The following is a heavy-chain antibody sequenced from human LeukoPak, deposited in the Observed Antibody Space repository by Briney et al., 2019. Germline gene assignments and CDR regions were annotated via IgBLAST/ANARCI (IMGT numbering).Heavy chain of an antibody. Sequence: GGSLRLSCAASGFTFSSYAMHWVRQAPGKGLEYVSAISSNGGSTYYANSVKGGFTISRDNSKNTLYLQMGSLRAEDMAVYYCAREGVDSSGYYDYWGQGTLVTVSS. CDR3: AREGVDSSGYYDY. J-gene: IGHJ4*02. D-gene: IGHD3-22*01. CDR1: GFTFSSYA. V-gene: IGHV3-64*01. CDR2: ISSNGGST.